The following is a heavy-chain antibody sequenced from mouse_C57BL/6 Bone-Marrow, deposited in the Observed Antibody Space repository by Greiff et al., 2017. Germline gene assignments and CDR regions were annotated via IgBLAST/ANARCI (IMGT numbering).Heavy chain of an antibody. V-gene: IGHV14-4*01. CDR2: IDPENCDT. J-gene: IGHJ2*01. CDR3: TTGGNYGGNYFDY. D-gene: IGHD2-1*01. Sequence: VQLQQSGAELVRPGASVKLSCTASGFNIKDDYMHWVKQRPEQGLEWIGWIDPENCDTEYASKFQGKATITADTSSNTAYLQLSSLTSEDTAVYYCTTGGNYGGNYFDYWGQGTTLTVSS. CDR1: GFNIKDDY.